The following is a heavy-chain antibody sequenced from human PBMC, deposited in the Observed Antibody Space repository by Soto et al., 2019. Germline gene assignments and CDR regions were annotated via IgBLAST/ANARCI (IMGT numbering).Heavy chain of an antibody. CDR3: ARDGRYSSTKNWFDP. CDR1: GGTFSSYA. Sequence: QVQLVQSGAEVKKPGSSVKVSCKASGGTFSSYAISWVRQAPGQGLEWMGGIIPIFGTANYAQKFQGRVTSAADEPTSTAYMELSSLRSEDTAVYYCARDGRYSSTKNWFDPWGQGTLVTVSS. J-gene: IGHJ5*02. V-gene: IGHV1-69*12. D-gene: IGHD6-13*01. CDR2: IIPIFGTA.